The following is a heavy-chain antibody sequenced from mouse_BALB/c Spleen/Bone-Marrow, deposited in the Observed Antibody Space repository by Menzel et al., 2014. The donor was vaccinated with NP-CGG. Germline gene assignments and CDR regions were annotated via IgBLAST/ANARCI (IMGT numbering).Heavy chain of an antibody. CDR3: ARVLYYGNYDSFAY. CDR1: GYTFSSYW. Sequence: QVQLQQSGAELMKPGTSVKISCKATGYTFSSYWIEWVKLRPGHGLEWIGEILLGSGTSNYNMKFKGKATFTADTSSNTAYMQLSSLTSEDSAVYYCARVLYYGNYDSFAYWGQGTLVTVSA. CDR2: ILLGSGTS. V-gene: IGHV1-9*01. J-gene: IGHJ3*01. D-gene: IGHD2-1*01.